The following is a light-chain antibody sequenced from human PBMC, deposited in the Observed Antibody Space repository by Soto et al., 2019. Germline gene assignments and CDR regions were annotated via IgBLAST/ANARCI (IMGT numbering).Light chain of an antibody. CDR2: EVT. V-gene: IGLV2-14*01. J-gene: IGLJ2*01. CDR1: SSDVGGGYNY. CDR3: SSYTSRATLI. Sequence: QSVLTQPASVSGSLGQSITISCSGTSSDVGGGYNYVSWYQQHPGKAPKLMIYEVTNRPSGISYRFSGSKSGNTASLTISGLQAEDEADYYCSSYTSRATLIFGGGTKVTVL.